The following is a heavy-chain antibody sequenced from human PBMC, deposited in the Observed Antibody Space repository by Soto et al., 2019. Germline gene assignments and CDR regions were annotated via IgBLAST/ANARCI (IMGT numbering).Heavy chain of an antibody. CDR3: ARRGGAVAPYYYGMDV. V-gene: IGHV4-39*01. CDR1: GGSISSSRCH. D-gene: IGHD6-19*01. CDR2: IKYSGTT. J-gene: IGHJ6*02. Sequence: PSETLSLTCTVSGGSISSSRCHWGWIRQPPGKGLEWIASIKYSGTTFYNPSLKSRVTLSVDTSKNQFALKLSSVTAADTAVYYCARRGGAVAPYYYGMDVWGQGTTVTVSS.